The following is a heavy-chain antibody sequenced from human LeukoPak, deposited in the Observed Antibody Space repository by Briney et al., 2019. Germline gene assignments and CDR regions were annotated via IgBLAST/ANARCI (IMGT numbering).Heavy chain of an antibody. V-gene: IGHV4-34*01. Sequence: PSETLSLTCAVYGGSFSGYYWSWIRQPPGKGLEWIGEINHSGSTNYNPSLKSRVTISVDTSKNQFSLKLSSVTAADTAVYYCARGSADIRGWFDPWGQGTLVTVSS. CDR2: INHSGST. CDR1: GGSFSGYY. D-gene: IGHD2-15*01. CDR3: ARGSADIRGWFDP. J-gene: IGHJ5*02.